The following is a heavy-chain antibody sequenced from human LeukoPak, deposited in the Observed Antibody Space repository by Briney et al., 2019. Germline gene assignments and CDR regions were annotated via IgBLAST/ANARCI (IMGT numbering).Heavy chain of an antibody. J-gene: IGHJ4*02. CDR1: GYTFTSYD. V-gene: IGHV1-8*01. CDR2: MNPNSGNT. Sequence: GASVKVSCKASGYTFTSYDINWVRQATGQGLEWMGWMNPNSGNTGYAQKFQGRVTMTRHTSISTAYMELSSLRAEDTAVYYCAKIAAAGDDFDYWGQGTLVTVSS. CDR3: AKIAAAGDDFDY. D-gene: IGHD6-13*01.